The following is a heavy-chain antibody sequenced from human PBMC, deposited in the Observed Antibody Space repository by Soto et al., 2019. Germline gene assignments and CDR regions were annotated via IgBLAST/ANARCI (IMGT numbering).Heavy chain of an antibody. V-gene: IGHV1-18*01. Sequence: QVQLVQSGAEVKKPGASVKVSCKASGYTFTSYGISWVRQAPGQGLEWMGWIGAYNGNTNYAQKLQGRVTMTTDTSTSTAYMELRSLRSDDTAVYYCARDVRIVVVAATRDYYYYGMDVWGQGTTVTVSS. D-gene: IGHD2-15*01. CDR2: IGAYNGNT. CDR1: GYTFTSYG. J-gene: IGHJ6*02. CDR3: ARDVRIVVVAATRDYYYYGMDV.